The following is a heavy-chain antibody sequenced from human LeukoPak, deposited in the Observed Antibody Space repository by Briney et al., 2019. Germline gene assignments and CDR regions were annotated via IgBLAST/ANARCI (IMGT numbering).Heavy chain of an antibody. CDR3: ARDRDSSSWYRDAFDI. CDR2: ISSSSSYI. D-gene: IGHD6-13*01. CDR1: GFTFSSYS. Sequence: GGSLRLSCAASGFTFSSYSMNWVRQAPGKGLEWVSSISSSSSYIYYADSVKGRFTISRDNAKNSLYLQMNSLRAEDTAVYYCARDRDSSSWYRDAFDIWGPGTMVTVSS. J-gene: IGHJ3*02. V-gene: IGHV3-21*01.